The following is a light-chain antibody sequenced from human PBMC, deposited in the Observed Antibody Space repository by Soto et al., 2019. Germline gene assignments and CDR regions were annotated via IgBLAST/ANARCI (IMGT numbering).Light chain of an antibody. J-gene: IGKJ2*01. CDR3: HQYDNAPQT. V-gene: IGKV3-20*01. CDR2: GAS. CDR1: QTLRRTY. Sequence: EIVLMQSPGTLSLSPGERATLSCRASQTLRRTYIAWYQQKPGQAPRVLIYGASKRATGIPDRFSGSGSGTDFSLTISRLEPEDFEVYYCHQYDNAPQTYGQGTKVDIK.